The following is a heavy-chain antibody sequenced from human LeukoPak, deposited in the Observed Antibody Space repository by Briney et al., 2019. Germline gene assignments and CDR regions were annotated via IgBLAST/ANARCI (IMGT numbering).Heavy chain of an antibody. D-gene: IGHD2-2*02. CDR2: IYPGDSDT. CDR1: GYSFTSYW. Sequence: GESLKISCKGSGYSFTSYWIGWVRQMPGKGLEWMGIIYPGDSDTRYSPSFQGQVTISADKSISTAYLQWSSLKASDTAMYYCARQLVPAAIKGPTEAYYFDYWGQGTLVTVSS. CDR3: ARQLVPAAIKGPTEAYYFDY. V-gene: IGHV5-51*01. J-gene: IGHJ4*02.